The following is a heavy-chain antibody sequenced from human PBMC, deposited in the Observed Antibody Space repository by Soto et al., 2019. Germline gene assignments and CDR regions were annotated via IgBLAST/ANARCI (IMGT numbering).Heavy chain of an antibody. Sequence: ETLSLTCAVYGGSFSGYYWSWIRQPPGKGLEWIGEINHSGSTNYNPSLKSRVTISVDTSKNQFSLKLSSVTAADTAVYYCARSAVAGTWNYYYGMDVWGQGTTVTVSS. CDR3: ARSAVAGTWNYYYGMDV. CDR1: GGSFSGYY. CDR2: INHSGST. D-gene: IGHD6-19*01. J-gene: IGHJ6*02. V-gene: IGHV4-34*01.